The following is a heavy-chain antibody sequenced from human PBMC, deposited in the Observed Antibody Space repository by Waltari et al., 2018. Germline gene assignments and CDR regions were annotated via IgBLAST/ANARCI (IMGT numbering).Heavy chain of an antibody. CDR1: EFTFAYYW. CDR3: ATQSWSNFEY. J-gene: IGHJ4*02. CDR2: IKEDGSEK. V-gene: IGHV3-7*01. Sequence: EVQLVESVGGLFQPGGSLRLSSAASEFTFAYYWVTWVRQAPGKGLEWVANIKEDGSEKYYVDSVKGRFTISRDNAKNSLYLQMSSLRVEDTAVYYCATQSWSNFEYWGQGTLVTVSS. D-gene: IGHD3-3*01.